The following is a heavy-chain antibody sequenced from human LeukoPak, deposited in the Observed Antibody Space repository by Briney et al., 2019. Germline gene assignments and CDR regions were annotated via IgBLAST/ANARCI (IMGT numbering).Heavy chain of an antibody. V-gene: IGHV1-18*01. CDR3: AREKVRQSGMDV. J-gene: IGHJ6*02. CDR1: GYTFTSYG. D-gene: IGHD2-2*01. CDR2: ISAYSGDT. Sequence: GASVKVSCKASGYTFTSYGISWVRQAPGQGLEWMGWISAYSGDTNYAQKFQGRATMTTDTSTSTAYMELRSLSSDDTAVYYCAREKVRQSGMDVWGQGTTVTVSS.